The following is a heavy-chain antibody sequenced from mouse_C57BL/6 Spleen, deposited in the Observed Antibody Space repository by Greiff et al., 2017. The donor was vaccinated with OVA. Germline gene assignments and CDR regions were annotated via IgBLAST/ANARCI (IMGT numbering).Heavy chain of an antibody. CDR3: ARRTVVANFDV. Sequence: QVQLKQPGAELVMPGASVKLSCKASGYTFTSYWMHWVKQRPGQGLEWIGEIDPSDSYTNYNQKFKGKSTLTVDKSSSTAYMQLSSLTSEDSAVYYCARRTVVANFDVWGTGTTVTVSS. CDR1: GYTFTSYW. D-gene: IGHD1-1*01. J-gene: IGHJ1*03. CDR2: IDPSDSYT. V-gene: IGHV1-69*01.